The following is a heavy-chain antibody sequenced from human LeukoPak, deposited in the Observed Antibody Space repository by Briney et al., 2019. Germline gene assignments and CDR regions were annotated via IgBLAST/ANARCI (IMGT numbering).Heavy chain of an antibody. Sequence: QSGGSLRLSCAASGFTFNTYAMSWVRQAPGKGLEWVSAITGSGATTYYAVSVKGRFTISRANSNNTLFLHMNTLRAEDTAVYYCAKGQRYFDLWGQGTLVTVSS. V-gene: IGHV3-23*01. CDR1: GFTFNTYA. J-gene: IGHJ4*02. CDR3: AKGQRYFDL. CDR2: ITGSGATT. D-gene: IGHD1-14*01.